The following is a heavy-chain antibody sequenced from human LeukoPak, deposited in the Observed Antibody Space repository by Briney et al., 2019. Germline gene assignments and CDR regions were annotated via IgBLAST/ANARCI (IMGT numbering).Heavy chain of an antibody. Sequence: SETLSLTCTVSDGSLSSYYWSWIRQTPGKGLEWIGYIYYRGSAHYNPSLKSRVTISVDTSKNQFSLKVTSVTATDTAVYYCARVAAPIAVAGTGAFDIWGQGTLVTVSS. D-gene: IGHD6-19*01. CDR3: ARVAAPIAVAGTGAFDI. J-gene: IGHJ3*02. CDR1: DGSLSSYY. V-gene: IGHV4-59*01. CDR2: IYYRGSA.